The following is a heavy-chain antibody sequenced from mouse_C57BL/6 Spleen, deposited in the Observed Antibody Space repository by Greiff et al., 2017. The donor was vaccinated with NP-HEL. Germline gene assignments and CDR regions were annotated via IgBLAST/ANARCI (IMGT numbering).Heavy chain of an antibody. CDR1: GYTFTSYW. J-gene: IGHJ2*01. Sequence: QVQLQQPGAELVRPGSSVKLSCKASGYTFTSYWMDWVKPRPGQGLEWIGNIYPSDSETHYNQKFKDKATLTVDKSSSTAYMQLSSLTSEDSAVYYCARKTYYYGSSYWGQGTTLTVSS. V-gene: IGHV1-61*01. D-gene: IGHD1-1*01. CDR3: ARKTYYYGSSY. CDR2: IYPSDSET.